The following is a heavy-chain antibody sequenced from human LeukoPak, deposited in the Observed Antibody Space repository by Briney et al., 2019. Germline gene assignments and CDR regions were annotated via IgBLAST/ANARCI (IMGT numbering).Heavy chain of an antibody. CDR1: GFTVSSSY. J-gene: IGHJ2*01. CDR3: AKSMTLQWRGFFDL. V-gene: IGHV3-53*01. Sequence: GGSLRLSCAASGFTVSSSYMSWVRQAPGKGLEWVSLIQTNENTYYADSVKGRFTISRDNSKNTLYLQKNSLRADDTAIYYCAKSMTLQWRGFFDLWGRGTHVTVSS. CDR2: IQTNENT. D-gene: IGHD6-19*01.